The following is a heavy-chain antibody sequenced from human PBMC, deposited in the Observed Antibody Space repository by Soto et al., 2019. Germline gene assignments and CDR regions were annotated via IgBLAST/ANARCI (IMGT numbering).Heavy chain of an antibody. CDR1: GGTFSSYA. J-gene: IGHJ5*02. CDR3: ARDQGYDFWSGYYTRWFDP. Sequence: SVKVSCKASGGTFSSYAISWVRQAPGQGLEWMGGIIPIFGTANYAQKFQGRVTITADKSTSTAYMELSSLRSEDTAVYYCARDQGYDFWSGYYTRWFDPWGQGTLVTVSS. D-gene: IGHD3-3*01. CDR2: IIPIFGTA. V-gene: IGHV1-69*06.